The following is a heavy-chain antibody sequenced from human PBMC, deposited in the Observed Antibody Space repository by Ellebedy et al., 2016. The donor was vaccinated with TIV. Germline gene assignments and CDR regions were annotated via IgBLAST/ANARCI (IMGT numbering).Heavy chain of an antibody. CDR2: INNSGST. V-gene: IGHV4-34*01. J-gene: IGHJ4*02. CDR1: GGSFSNYY. D-gene: IGHD3-3*01. Sequence: MPSETLSLTCAVYGGSFSNYYWSWIRQPPGKGLEWNGEINNSGSTNYNPSLKSRVTISVDTSKNQFSLKLSSVTAADTAVYYCARAGYDFWSGYYDRWGQGSLVTVSS. CDR3: ARAGYDFWSGYYDR.